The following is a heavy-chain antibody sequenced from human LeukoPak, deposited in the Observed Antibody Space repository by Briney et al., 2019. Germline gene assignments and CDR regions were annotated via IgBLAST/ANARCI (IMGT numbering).Heavy chain of an antibody. CDR2: INSDGSST. D-gene: IGHD2-8*01. J-gene: IGHJ5*02. V-gene: IGHV3-74*01. CDR1: GFTFDDYA. Sequence: GGSLRLSCAASGFTFDDYAMHWVRQAPGKGLEWVSRINSDGSSTNYADSVKGRFIISRDNAKNTLYLQMNSLRAEDTAVYYCARARLMNWFDPWGLGTLVTASS. CDR3: ARARLMNWFDP.